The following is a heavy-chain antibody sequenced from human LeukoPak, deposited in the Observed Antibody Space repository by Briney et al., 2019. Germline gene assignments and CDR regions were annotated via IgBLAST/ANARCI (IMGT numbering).Heavy chain of an antibody. D-gene: IGHD6-13*01. CDR3: ARLAPPGYFDY. V-gene: IGHV4-30-2*02. Sequence: SQTLSLTCTVSGGSISSGGYYWSWIRQPPGKGLEWIGYIYHSGSTNYNPSLKSRVTISVDTSKNQFSLKLSSVTAADTAVYYCARLAPPGYFDYWGQGTLVTVSS. CDR1: GGSISSGGYY. J-gene: IGHJ4*02. CDR2: IYHSGST.